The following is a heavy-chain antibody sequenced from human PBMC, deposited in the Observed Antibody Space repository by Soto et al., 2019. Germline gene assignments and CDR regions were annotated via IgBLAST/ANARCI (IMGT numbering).Heavy chain of an antibody. CDR1: GFTFSSYA. J-gene: IGHJ4*02. D-gene: IGHD3-22*01. CDR3: AISSVGSSGYYHFDY. CDR2: ISGSGGST. V-gene: IGHV3-23*01. Sequence: GGSLRLSCAASGFTFSSYAMSWVRQAPGKGLEWVSAISGSGGSTYYADSVKGRFTISRDNSKNTLYLQMNSLRAEDTAVYYCAISSVGSSGYYHFDYWGQGTLVTVSS.